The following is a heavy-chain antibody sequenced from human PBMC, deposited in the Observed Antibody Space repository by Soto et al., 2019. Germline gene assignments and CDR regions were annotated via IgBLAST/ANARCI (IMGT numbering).Heavy chain of an antibody. V-gene: IGHV1-2*04. CDR3: ARNYCSGGSCSSSAFDI. Sequence: ASVKVSCKASGYTFTVYYMHWVRQAAGQGREWMGWISPNSGGTNYAQNFQGWVTMTRDTSISTAYMELRRLRSDDTAVYYCARNYCSGGSCSSSAFDIWGQVTMITIPS. CDR2: ISPNSGGT. D-gene: IGHD2-15*01. J-gene: IGHJ3*02. CDR1: GYTFTVYY.